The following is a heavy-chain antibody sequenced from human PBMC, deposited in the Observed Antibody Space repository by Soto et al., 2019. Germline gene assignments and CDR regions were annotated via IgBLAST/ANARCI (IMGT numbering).Heavy chain of an antibody. Sequence: PGGSLRLSCAGSVFTVSNYGMNWVRQAPGKWLEWFSGISVRTAATXXADSVKGPXTISRDNSKNAXYLQTXSLTAEDTAVYYCATGSFGSGWYWWRQGTLVTVSS. D-gene: IGHD6-19*01. V-gene: IGHV3-23*01. CDR1: VFTVSNYG. CDR3: ATGSFGSGWYW. CDR2: ISVRTAAT. J-gene: IGHJ4*02.